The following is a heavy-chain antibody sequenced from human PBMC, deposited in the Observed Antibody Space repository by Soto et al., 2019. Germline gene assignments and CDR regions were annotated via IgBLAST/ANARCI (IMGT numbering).Heavy chain of an antibody. Sequence: KPSETLSLTCTVSGGSISSYYWSWIRQPPGKGLEWIGYIYYSGSTNYNPSLKSRVTISVDTSKNQFSLKLSSMTAADTAVYYCARGRSSSWRAWFDPWGQGTLVTVSS. V-gene: IGHV4-59*01. CDR2: IYYSGST. CDR1: GGSISSYY. CDR3: ARGRSSSWRAWFDP. D-gene: IGHD6-13*01. J-gene: IGHJ5*02.